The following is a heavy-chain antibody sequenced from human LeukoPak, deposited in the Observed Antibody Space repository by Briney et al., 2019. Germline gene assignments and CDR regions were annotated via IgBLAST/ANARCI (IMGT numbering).Heavy chain of an antibody. CDR1: GFTFTSYA. CDR2: ISGTGGST. Sequence: PGGSLRLSCTASGFTFTSYAMSWVRQAPGKGLEWVSVISGTGGSTNHADSVKGRFTISRDNSKNTLYLQMNSLRAEDTAVYYCAKESGDDSSGYYEVSDYWGQGTLVTVSS. CDR3: AKESGDDSSGYYEVSDY. V-gene: IGHV3-23*01. D-gene: IGHD3-22*01. J-gene: IGHJ4*02.